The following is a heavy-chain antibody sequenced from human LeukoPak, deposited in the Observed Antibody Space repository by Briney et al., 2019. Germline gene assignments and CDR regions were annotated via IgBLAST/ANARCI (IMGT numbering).Heavy chain of an antibody. V-gene: IGHV3-74*01. Sequence: PGGSLRLSCAASGFTFSAFWMHWVRQTPGKGLVWVSRINPAGSSTYYADSVKGRFTISRDNAKNTLYLQMNSLRAEDTAVYYCARGRSYSSSWYWPKDYYYYYYMDVWGKGTTVTVSS. D-gene: IGHD6-13*01. CDR1: GFTFSAFW. CDR3: ARGRSYSSSWYWPKDYYYYYYMDV. CDR2: INPAGSST. J-gene: IGHJ6*03.